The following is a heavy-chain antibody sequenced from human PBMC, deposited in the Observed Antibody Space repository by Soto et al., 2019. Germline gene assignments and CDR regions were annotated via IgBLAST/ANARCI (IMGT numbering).Heavy chain of an antibody. CDR2: INHSGST. CDR3: ARGRSSSSPVYYYYYYYMDV. J-gene: IGHJ6*03. CDR1: GGSFSGYY. Sequence: SETLSLTCAVYGGSFSGYYWSWIRQPPGKGLEWIGEINHSGSTNYNPSLKSRVTISVDTSKNQFSLKLSSVTAADTAVYYCARGRSSSSPVYYYYYYYMDVWGQGTTVTVSS. D-gene: IGHD6-6*01. V-gene: IGHV4-34*01.